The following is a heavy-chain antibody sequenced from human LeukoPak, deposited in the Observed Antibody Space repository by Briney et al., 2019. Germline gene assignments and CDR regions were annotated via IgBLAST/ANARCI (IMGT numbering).Heavy chain of an antibody. CDR1: GGSFSGYY. CDR3: ARRVRASRVLDY. Sequence: SETLSLTCAVYGGSFSGYYWSWIRQPPGKGLEWIGEINHSGSNNYNPSLKSRVTISVDTSKNQFSLKLSSVTAADTAVYYCARRVRASRVLDYWGQGTLVTVSS. CDR2: INHSGSN. J-gene: IGHJ4*02. V-gene: IGHV4-34*01. D-gene: IGHD1-1*01.